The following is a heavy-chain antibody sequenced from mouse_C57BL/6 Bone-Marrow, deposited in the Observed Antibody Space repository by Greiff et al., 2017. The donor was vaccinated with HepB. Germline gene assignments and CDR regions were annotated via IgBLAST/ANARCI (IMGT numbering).Heavy chain of an antibody. CDR2: ILPGSGST. CDR1: GYTFTGYW. J-gene: IGHJ2*01. Sequence: LVESGAELMKPGASVKLSCKATGYTFTGYWIEWVKQRPGHGLEWIGEILPGSGSTNYNEKFKGKATFTADTSSNTAYMHLSSLTTEASAIYYCAREGIYYGYGGFDYWGQGTTLTVSA. D-gene: IGHD2-2*01. CDR3: AREGIYYGYGGFDY. V-gene: IGHV1-9*01.